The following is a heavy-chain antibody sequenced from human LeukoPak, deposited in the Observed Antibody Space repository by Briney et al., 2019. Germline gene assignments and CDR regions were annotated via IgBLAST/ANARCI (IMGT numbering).Heavy chain of an antibody. CDR1: VGSFSGYY. CDR3: ARAFDFGVALDY. Sequence: SETLSLTCGVYVGSFSGYYWNWIRQPPGKGLEWIGEINYSGSTNYNPSLKSRVTISVDTSKNQFSLKLSSVTAADTAVYYCARAFDFGVALDYWGQGTLVTVPS. D-gene: IGHD3-3*01. V-gene: IGHV4-34*01. CDR2: INYSGST. J-gene: IGHJ4*02.